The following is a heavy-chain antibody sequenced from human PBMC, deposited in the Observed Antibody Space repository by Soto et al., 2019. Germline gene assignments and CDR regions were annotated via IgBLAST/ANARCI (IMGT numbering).Heavy chain of an antibody. CDR1: GGSISSGDYY. Sequence: PSETLSLTCTVSGGSISSGDYYWSWIRQPPGKGLEWIGYIYYSGSTYYNPSLKSRVTISVDTSKNQFSLKLGSVTAADTAVYYCARVWGSGYPKGPRLFDYWGQGTLVTVSS. CDR2: IYYSGST. V-gene: IGHV4-30-4*01. J-gene: IGHJ4*02. D-gene: IGHD3-3*01. CDR3: ARVWGSGYPKGPRLFDY.